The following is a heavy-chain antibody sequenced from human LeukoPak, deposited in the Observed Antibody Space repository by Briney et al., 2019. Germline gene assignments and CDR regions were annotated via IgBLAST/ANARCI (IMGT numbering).Heavy chain of an antibody. CDR3: AKKNGGGWPTIFFDY. D-gene: IGHD6-19*01. J-gene: IGHJ4*02. V-gene: IGHV3-23*01. CDR2: ISGIGDTL. Sequence: GGSLRLSCVASGFSFSINAMIWVRQAPGKGLEWVSGISGIGDTLFYSDPMKGRFTISRDNSKNTVYLQMNSLRVEDSAVYYCAKKNGGGWPTIFFDYWGQGILVTVSS. CDR1: GFSFSINA.